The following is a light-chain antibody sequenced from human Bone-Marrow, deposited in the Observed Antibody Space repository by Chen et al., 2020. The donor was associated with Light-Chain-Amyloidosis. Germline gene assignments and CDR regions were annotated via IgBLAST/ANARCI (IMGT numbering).Light chain of an antibody. V-gene: IGLV3-25*03. CDR2: KDK. Sequence: STELTQPPSVSVSPGQTARITCSGDVVSNQYGYCYRQKPSQAPVMLIYKDKERPAGIPERFSGSSAGTTVTLTISGVQAEDEADYYCQSADTTASFRVFGGGTKLTVL. CDR3: QSADTTASFRV. CDR1: VVSNQY. J-gene: IGLJ3*02.